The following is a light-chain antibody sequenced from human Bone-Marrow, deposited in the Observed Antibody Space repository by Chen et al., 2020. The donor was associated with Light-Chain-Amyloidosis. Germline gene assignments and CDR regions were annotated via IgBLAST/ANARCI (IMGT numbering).Light chain of an antibody. CDR3: QSADSSGTYEVI. CDR2: RDT. CDR1: DLPTKY. Sequence: SYELTQPPSVSVSPGQTARITCSGDDLPTKYAYWYQQKPGQAPVLVIHRDTERPSGISERFSGSSSGTTATLTISGGQAGDEADYRCQSADSSGTYEVIFGGGTKLTVL. J-gene: IGLJ2*01. V-gene: IGLV3-25*03.